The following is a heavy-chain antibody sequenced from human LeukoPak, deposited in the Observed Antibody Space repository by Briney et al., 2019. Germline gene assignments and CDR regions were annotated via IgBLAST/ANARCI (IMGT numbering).Heavy chain of an antibody. CDR2: IYHSGST. Sequence: PSETLSLTCTVSGYSISSGYYWGWIRQPPGKGLEWIGSIYHSGSTYCNPSLKSRVTISVDTSKNQFSLKLSSVTAADTAVYYCARGAAATYWGQGTLVTVSS. D-gene: IGHD6-13*01. V-gene: IGHV4-38-2*02. J-gene: IGHJ4*02. CDR1: GYSISSGYY. CDR3: ARGAAATY.